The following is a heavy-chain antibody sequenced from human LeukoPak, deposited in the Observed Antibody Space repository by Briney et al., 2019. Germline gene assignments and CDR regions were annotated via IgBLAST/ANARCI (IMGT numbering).Heavy chain of an antibody. Sequence: PGGSLRLSCAASGFTFSSYSMNWVRQAPGKGLEWVSYISSSSSTIYYADSVKGRFTISRDNAKNSLYLQMNSLRAEDTAVYYCARPSNYDSYDAFDIWGQGTMVTVSS. CDR2: ISSSSSTI. CDR1: GFTFSSYS. J-gene: IGHJ3*02. V-gene: IGHV3-48*01. D-gene: IGHD4-11*01. CDR3: ARPSNYDSYDAFDI.